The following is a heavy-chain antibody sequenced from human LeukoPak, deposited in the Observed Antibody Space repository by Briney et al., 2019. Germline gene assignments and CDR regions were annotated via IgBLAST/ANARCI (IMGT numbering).Heavy chain of an antibody. CDR2: ISDTVGST. CDR3: AKEPAYFYGSGSFSHYFDY. D-gene: IGHD3-10*01. CDR1: GLSFSNYA. V-gene: IGHV3-23*01. J-gene: IGHJ4*02. Sequence: GGSLRLSCAASGLSFSNYAMSWVCHAPPKGLGWVSSISDTVGSTYYADSMKGWFTISTDNSKSPLYLQMNSLRAEDTAAYYCAKEPAYFYGSGSFSHYFDYWGQGTLVTGTS.